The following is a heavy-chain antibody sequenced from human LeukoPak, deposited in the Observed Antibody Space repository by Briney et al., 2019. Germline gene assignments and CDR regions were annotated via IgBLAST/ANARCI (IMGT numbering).Heavy chain of an antibody. CDR1: GGTFSNYG. J-gene: IGHJ3*02. CDR2: MNPNSGNT. CDR3: AIQHADDAFDI. Sequence: ASVKVSCKASGGTFSNYGISWVRQAPGQGLEWMGWMNPNSGNTGYAQKFQGRVTITRNTSISTAYMELSSLRSEDTAVYYCAIQHADDAFDIWGQGTMVTVSS. D-gene: IGHD5-18*01. V-gene: IGHV1-8*03.